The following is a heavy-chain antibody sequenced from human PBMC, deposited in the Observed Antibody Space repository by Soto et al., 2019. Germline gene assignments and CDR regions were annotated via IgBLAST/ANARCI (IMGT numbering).Heavy chain of an antibody. J-gene: IGHJ4*02. CDR1: GFTFSSYW. CDR3: ARDPREYYFDY. V-gene: IGHV3-7*05. Sequence: GGSLRLSCAASGFTFSSYWMSRVRQVPGKGLEWVANIKQDGSEQYYVDSVMGRFTISRDNAKNSLYLQMNSLRAEDTAVYYCARDPREYYFDYWGQGTLVTVSS. CDR2: IKQDGSEQ.